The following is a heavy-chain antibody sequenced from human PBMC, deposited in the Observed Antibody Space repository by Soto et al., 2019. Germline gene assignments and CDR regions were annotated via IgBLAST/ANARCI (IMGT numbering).Heavy chain of an antibody. CDR3: ARDGRSNGYCSSTSCHTTAPYFDP. CDR1: TFSSYW. D-gene: IGHD2-2*02. J-gene: IGHJ5*02. Sequence: TFSSYWXSWVRQAPGKGLEWVANIKQDGSEKYYVDSVKGRFTISRDNAKNSLYLQMNSLRAEDTAVYYCARDGRSNGYCSSTSCHTTAPYFDPWGQGTLVTVSS. CDR2: IKQDGSEK. V-gene: IGHV3-7*01.